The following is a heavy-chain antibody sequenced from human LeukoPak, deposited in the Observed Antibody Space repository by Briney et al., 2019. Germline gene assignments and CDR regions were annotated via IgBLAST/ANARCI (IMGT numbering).Heavy chain of an antibody. CDR1: GFTFRFHG. CDR3: ARSICSSTSCPMVFDY. CDR2: INTDGSTT. J-gene: IGHJ4*02. V-gene: IGHV3-74*01. D-gene: IGHD2-2*01. Sequence: PGGSLRLSCAASGFTFRFHGMHWVRQAPGKGLVWVSRINTDGSTTSYADSVKGRFTISRDNAKNTLYLQMNSLRAEDTAVYYCARSICSSTSCPMVFDYWGQGTQVTVSS.